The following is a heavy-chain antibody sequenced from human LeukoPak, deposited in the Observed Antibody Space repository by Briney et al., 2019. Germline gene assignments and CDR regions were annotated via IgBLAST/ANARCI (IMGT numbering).Heavy chain of an antibody. Sequence: SETLSLTCTVSGGFVSSSSYFWGWIRQPPGKGLEWIGSIYYSGTTCYNPSLKSRITICVDTSKNQFSLKLNSVTAADTAVYYCARHGGAAAAIDYWGQGTLVTVSS. CDR3: ARHGGAAAAIDY. CDR1: GGFVSSSSYF. D-gene: IGHD6-13*01. V-gene: IGHV4-39*01. J-gene: IGHJ4*02. CDR2: IYYSGTT.